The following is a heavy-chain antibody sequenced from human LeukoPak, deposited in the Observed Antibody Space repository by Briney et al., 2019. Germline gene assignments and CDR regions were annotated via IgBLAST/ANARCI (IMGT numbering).Heavy chain of an antibody. CDR1: GYTFTGYY. CDR3: ARDGRYYYDSGEFDP. Sequence: RASVKVSCKASGYTFTGYYMHWVRQAPGQGLEWVGRINPNSGGTNYAQKFQGRVTMTRDTSISTAYMELSRLRSDDTAVYYCARDGRYYYDSGEFDPWGQGTLVTVSS. J-gene: IGHJ5*02. CDR2: INPNSGGT. V-gene: IGHV1-2*06. D-gene: IGHD3-22*01.